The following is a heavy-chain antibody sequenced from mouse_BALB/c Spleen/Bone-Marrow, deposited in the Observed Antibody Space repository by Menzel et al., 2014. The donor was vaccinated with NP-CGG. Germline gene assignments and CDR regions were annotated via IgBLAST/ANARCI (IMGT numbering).Heavy chain of an antibody. V-gene: IGHV1-55*01. D-gene: IGHD4-1*01. Sequence: QVQLQQPGAELVKPGTSVKMSCKASGYSFTSHWMHWVKQRPGQGLEWIGDIYPGSDITSYNEMFKSKATLTVDPSSSTAYIQLSSLTPENAAVYYCAKLGQDYWGQGTPLTVSS. CDR3: AKLGQDY. J-gene: IGHJ2*01. CDR2: IYPGSDIT. CDR1: GYSFTSHW.